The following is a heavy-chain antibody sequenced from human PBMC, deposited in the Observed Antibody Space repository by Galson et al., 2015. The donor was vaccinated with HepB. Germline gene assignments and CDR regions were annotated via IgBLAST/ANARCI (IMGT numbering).Heavy chain of an antibody. CDR2: IHGGNNK. D-gene: IGHD6-13*01. CDR3: AQLGTGY. V-gene: IGHV3-53*01. Sequence: SLRLSCAASGFSIRSHYMNWVRQAPGKGLEWVSLIHGGNNKYYADSVKGRFTISRDDSSNTLYLQMNSLRAEDTAVYYCAQLGTGYWGQGTRVTVSS. CDR1: GFSIRSHY. J-gene: IGHJ4*02.